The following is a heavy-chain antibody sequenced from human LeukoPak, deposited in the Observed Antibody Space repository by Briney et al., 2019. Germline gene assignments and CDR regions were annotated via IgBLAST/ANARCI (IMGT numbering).Heavy chain of an antibody. J-gene: IGHJ4*02. D-gene: IGHD1-26*01. CDR2: LKGDESAR. Sequence: PGGSLRLSCAASGFTFSTYWMAWARQAPGKGLEWVANLKGDESARPQADSVKGRFTISRDNAQNSVYLQMSSLRGEDTAVYYCARDVGGSLDYWGQGTLVTVSS. V-gene: IGHV3-7*01. CDR3: ARDVGGSLDY. CDR1: GFTFSTYW.